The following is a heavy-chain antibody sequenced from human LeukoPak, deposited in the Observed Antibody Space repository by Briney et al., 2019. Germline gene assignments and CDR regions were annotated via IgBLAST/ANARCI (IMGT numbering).Heavy chain of an antibody. Sequence: GGSVRLSCAASGFTFSSYWMSWVRQAPGKGLEWVANIKQDGSEKYYVDSVKGRFTISRDNAKNSLYLQMNSLRAEDTAVYYFARSLGYSSSTSCYPTGWFDPWGQGTMVTVSS. CDR2: IKQDGSEK. D-gene: IGHD2-2*01. CDR3: ARSLGYSSSTSCYPTGWFDP. J-gene: IGHJ5*02. V-gene: IGHV3-7*01. CDR1: GFTFSSYW.